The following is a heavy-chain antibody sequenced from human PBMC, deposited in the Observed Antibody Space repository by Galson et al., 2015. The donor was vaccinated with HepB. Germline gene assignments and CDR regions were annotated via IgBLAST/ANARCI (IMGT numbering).Heavy chain of an antibody. CDR1: GFTFSSYS. CDR2: ISSSSSYI. D-gene: IGHD6-19*01. CDR3: ARKKSGIAVAGTRAFDC. Sequence: SLRLSCAASGFTFSSYSMNWVRQAPGKGLEWVSSISSSSSYIYYADSVKGRFTISRDNAKNSLYLQINSLRVEDTAVYFCARKKSGIAVAGTRAFDCWGQGALVTVSS. J-gene: IGHJ4*02. V-gene: IGHV3-21*01.